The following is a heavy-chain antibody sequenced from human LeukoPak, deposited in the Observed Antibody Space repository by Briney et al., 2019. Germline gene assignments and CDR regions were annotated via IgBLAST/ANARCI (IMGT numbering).Heavy chain of an antibody. V-gene: IGHV3-7*01. Sequence: GRSLRLSCAASGFTFSSYGMHWVRQAPGKGLEWVANIKQDGSEKYYVDSVKGRFTISRDNAKNSLYLQMNSLRAEDTAVYYCAREWQEAFDIWGQGTMVTVSS. D-gene: IGHD5-12*01. J-gene: IGHJ3*02. CDR1: GFTFSSYG. CDR2: IKQDGSEK. CDR3: AREWQEAFDI.